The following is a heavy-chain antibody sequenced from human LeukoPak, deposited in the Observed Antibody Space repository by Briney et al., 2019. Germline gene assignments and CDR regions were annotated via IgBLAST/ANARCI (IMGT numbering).Heavy chain of an antibody. CDR1: GGSISSYY. D-gene: IGHD5-18*01. CDR2: IYYGGST. Sequence: SETLSLTCTVSGGSISSYYWSWIRQPPGKGLEWIGYIYYGGSTNYNPSLKSRVTISVDTSKNQFSLKLSSVTAADTAVYYCARQRGYSEFDYWGQGTLVTVSS. J-gene: IGHJ4*02. CDR3: ARQRGYSEFDY. V-gene: IGHV4-59*01.